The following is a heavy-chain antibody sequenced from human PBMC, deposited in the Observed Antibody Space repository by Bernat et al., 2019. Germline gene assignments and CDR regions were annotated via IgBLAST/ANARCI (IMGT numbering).Heavy chain of an antibody. CDR2: INHSGST. D-gene: IGHD3-16*02. CDR3: ARGLTRMIRFGGVIVRPPP. CDR1: GGSFSGYY. Sequence: QVQLQQWGAGLLKPSETLSLTCAVYGGSFSGYYWSWIRQPPGKGLEWIGEINHSGSTNYNPSLKSRVTISVDTSKNQFSLKLSSVTAADTAVYYCARGLTRMIRFGGVIVRPPPWGQGTLVTVSS. V-gene: IGHV4-34*01. J-gene: IGHJ5*02.